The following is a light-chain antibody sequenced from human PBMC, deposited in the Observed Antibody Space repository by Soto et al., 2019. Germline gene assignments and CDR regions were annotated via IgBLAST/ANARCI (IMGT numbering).Light chain of an antibody. J-gene: IGLJ3*02. Sequence: QSVLTQPPSASGTPGQRVTLSCSGSSSKIGYNAVNWYQQLPGKAPKLLRHGNSQRPSGVPDRFSDSKSGTSASLASSGLRTEDEADYYCSAWDDSLSGVVFGGGTKVTVL. CDR3: SAWDDSLSGVV. CDR1: SSKIGYNA. CDR2: GNS. V-gene: IGLV1-47*02.